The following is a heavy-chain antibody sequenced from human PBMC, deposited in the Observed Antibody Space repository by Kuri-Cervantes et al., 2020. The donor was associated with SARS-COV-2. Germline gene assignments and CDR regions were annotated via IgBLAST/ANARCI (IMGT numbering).Heavy chain of an antibody. Sequence: GSLRLSCAVYGGSFSDYYWSWIRQPPGKGLEWIGEINHRGTTNYNPSLRTRVAISIDTSKVQFSLTLTSVTAADTAVYYCAKGTYSTSSVYFDSWGQGTLVTVSS. CDR3: AKGTYSTSSVYFDS. V-gene: IGHV4-34*01. D-gene: IGHD6-6*01. J-gene: IGHJ4*02. CDR1: GGSFSDYY. CDR2: INHRGTT.